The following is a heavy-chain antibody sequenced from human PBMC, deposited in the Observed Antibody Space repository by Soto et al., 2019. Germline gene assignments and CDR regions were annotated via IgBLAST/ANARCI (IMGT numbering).Heavy chain of an antibody. CDR2: IYYSGTT. D-gene: IGHD2-15*01. CDR3: ARDYGPYCSGGTCYGYYYFGMDV. CDR1: GGSVSGYY. Sequence: SETLSLTCSVSGGSVSGYYWTWIRQPPGKGLEWLGFIYYSGTTNYDPSLQSRLSLSLDTSKNEVSLKLTSVTAADTAVYYCARDYGPYCSGGTCYGYYYFGMDVWGQGTSVT. J-gene: IGHJ6*02. V-gene: IGHV4-59*02.